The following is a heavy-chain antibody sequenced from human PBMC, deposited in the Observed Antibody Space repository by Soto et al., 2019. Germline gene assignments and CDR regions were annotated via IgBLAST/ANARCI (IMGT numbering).Heavy chain of an antibody. D-gene: IGHD2-2*01. CDR1: GDSVSSNSAA. CDR3: ARDRGGYCSSTSCSWYYYYYGMDV. CDR2: TYYRSKWYN. V-gene: IGHV6-1*01. Sequence: PSQTLSLTCVISGDSVSSNSAAWNWIRQSPSRGLEWLGRTYYRSKWYNDYAVSVKSRITINPDTSKNQFSLQLNSVTPEDTAVYYCARDRGGYCSSTSCSWYYYYYGMDVWGQGTTVTVSS. J-gene: IGHJ6*02.